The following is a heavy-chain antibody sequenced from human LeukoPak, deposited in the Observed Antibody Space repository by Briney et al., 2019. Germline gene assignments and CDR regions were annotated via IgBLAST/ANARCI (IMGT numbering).Heavy chain of an antibody. D-gene: IGHD3-16*02. Sequence: GGSLRLSCAASGFTFSSYWMSWVRQAPGRGLEWVANIKQDGSEKYYVDSVKGRFTISRDNAKNSLYLQMNSLRAEDTAVYYCARESLGDYVWGSYHYWGQGTLVTVSS. V-gene: IGHV3-7*01. J-gene: IGHJ4*02. CDR3: ARESLGDYVWGSYHY. CDR1: GFTFSSYW. CDR2: IKQDGSEK.